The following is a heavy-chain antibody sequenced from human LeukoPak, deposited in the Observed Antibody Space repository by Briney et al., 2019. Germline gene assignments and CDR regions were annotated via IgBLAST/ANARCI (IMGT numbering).Heavy chain of an antibody. CDR2: IYYSGST. D-gene: IGHD4-23*01. CDR3: ARTPTVVTHEFDY. CDR1: GGSISSSSYY. V-gene: IGHV4-39*01. Sequence: SETLSLTCTVSGGSISSSSYYWGWIRQPPGKGLEWIGSIYYSGSTYYNPSLKSRVTISVDTSKNQFSLKLSSVTAADTAVYYCARTPTVVTHEFDYWGQGTLVTVSS. J-gene: IGHJ4*02.